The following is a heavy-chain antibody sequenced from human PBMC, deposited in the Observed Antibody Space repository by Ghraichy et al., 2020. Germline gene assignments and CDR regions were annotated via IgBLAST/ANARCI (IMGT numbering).Heavy chain of an antibody. D-gene: IGHD6-19*01. CDR2: IYYSGST. J-gene: IGHJ4*02. Sequence: SETLSLTCTVSGGSISSSSYYWGWIRQPPGKGLEWIGSIYYSGSTYYNPSLKSRVTISVDTSKNQFSLKLSSVTAADTAVYYCARHPSMAVAGYYFDYWGQGTLVTVSS. V-gene: IGHV4-39*01. CDR1: GGSISSSSYY. CDR3: ARHPSMAVAGYYFDY.